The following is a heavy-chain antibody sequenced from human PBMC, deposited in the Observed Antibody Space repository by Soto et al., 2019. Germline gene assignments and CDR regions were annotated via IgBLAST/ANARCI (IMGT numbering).Heavy chain of an antibody. D-gene: IGHD3-9*01. V-gene: IGHV3-21*01. CDR2: ISSSTSYI. CDR1: GFTFSSYS. J-gene: IGHJ3*02. Sequence: GGSLRLSSAASGFTFSSYSMNWIRQAPGKGLEWVSSISSSTSYIYYAHSVKGRFTISRDNAKNSLYLQMNSLLSDQAEDGIRACDWLLKHSTTYAFDIWGQGTMVTVSS. CDR3: ACDWLLKHSTTYAFDI.